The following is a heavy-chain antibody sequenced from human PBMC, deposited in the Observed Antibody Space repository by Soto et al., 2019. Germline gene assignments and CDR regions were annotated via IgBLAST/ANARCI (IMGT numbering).Heavy chain of an antibody. J-gene: IGHJ6*02. CDR3: ARPGEHYYGMDV. Sequence: PGESLKISCKGSGYSFTSYWISWVRQMPGKGLEWMGRIDPSDSYTNYSPSFQGHVTISADKSISTAYLKWSSLKASDTAMYYCARPGEHYYGMDVWGQGTTVTVSS. CDR2: IDPSDSYT. CDR1: GYSFTSYW. V-gene: IGHV5-10-1*01.